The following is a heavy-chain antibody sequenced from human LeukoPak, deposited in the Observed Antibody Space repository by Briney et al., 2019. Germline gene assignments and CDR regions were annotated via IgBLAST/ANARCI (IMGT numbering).Heavy chain of an antibody. CDR1: GFTFSSHG. CDR3: ARDLLGYSYDAYYFDF. Sequence: GRSLRLSCAASGFTFSSHGTHWVRQAPGKGLEWVAVIWYDGSKKYHADSVKGRFTISRDNSKNTLYLQMNSLRAEDTAVYYCARDLLGYSYDAYYFDFWGQGTLVTVSS. V-gene: IGHV3-33*01. D-gene: IGHD5-18*01. J-gene: IGHJ4*02. CDR2: IWYDGSKK.